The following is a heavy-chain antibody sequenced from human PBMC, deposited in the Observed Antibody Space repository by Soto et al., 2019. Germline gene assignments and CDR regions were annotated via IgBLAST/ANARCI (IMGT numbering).Heavy chain of an antibody. CDR1: GFTFSDYG. Sequence: QVQLVESGGGVVQPGRSLRLSCAASGFTFSDYGMHWVRQAPGKGLEWVAVISYDGSNKYSADSVKGRFTLSRDHSKDTLYLHMNVLRAEDTAGYYGAKASQHDDILTGSFDYWGQGTLVTVSS. J-gene: IGHJ4*02. D-gene: IGHD3-9*01. CDR3: AKASQHDDILTGSFDY. V-gene: IGHV3-30*18. CDR2: ISYDGSNK.